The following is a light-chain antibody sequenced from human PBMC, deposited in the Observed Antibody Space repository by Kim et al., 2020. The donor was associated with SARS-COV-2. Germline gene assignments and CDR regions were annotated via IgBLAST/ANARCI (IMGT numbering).Light chain of an antibody. CDR2: EDI. V-gene: IGLV6-57*03. CDR3: QSYDRTTVI. Sequence: GKTVTSSCTRSSGSIAGNFVQWYQQRPGSAPPNLIYEDIQRPSGVPDRFSGSIDSSSNSASLTISGLRTEDEATYYCQSYDRTTVIFGGGTQLTVL. J-gene: IGLJ2*01. CDR1: SGSIAGNF.